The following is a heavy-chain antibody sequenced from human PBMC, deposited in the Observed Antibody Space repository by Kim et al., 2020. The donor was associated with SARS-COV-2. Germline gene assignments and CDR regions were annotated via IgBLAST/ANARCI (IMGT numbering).Heavy chain of an antibody. CDR2: IYSGGST. CDR1: GFTVSSNY. V-gene: IGHV3-53*01. D-gene: IGHD3-16*01. J-gene: IGHJ6*02. Sequence: GGSLRLSCAASGFTVSSNYMSWVRQAPGKGLEWVSVIYSGGSTYYADSVKGRFTISRDNSKNTLYLQMNSLRAEDTAVYYCARDHRLGDNGMDVWCQGTTVTVSS. CDR3: ARDHRLGDNGMDV.